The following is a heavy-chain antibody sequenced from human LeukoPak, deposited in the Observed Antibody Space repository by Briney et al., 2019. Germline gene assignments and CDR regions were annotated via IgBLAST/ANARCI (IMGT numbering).Heavy chain of an antibody. D-gene: IGHD6-19*01. CDR2: ISYDGSNK. CDR1: GFTFSSYA. Sequence: GGFLRLSCAASGFTFSSYAMHWVRQAPGKGLEWVAVISYDGSNKYYADSVKGRFTISRDNSKNTLYLQMNSLRAEDTAVYYCAREFGEWLVGNWFDPWGQGTLVTVSS. V-gene: IGHV3-30-3*01. J-gene: IGHJ5*02. CDR3: AREFGEWLVGNWFDP.